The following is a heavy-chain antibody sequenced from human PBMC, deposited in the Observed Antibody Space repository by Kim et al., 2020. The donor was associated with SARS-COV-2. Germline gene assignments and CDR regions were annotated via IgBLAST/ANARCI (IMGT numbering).Heavy chain of an antibody. V-gene: IGHV4-59*01. D-gene: IGHD2-2*01. CDR3: ARDKYQLLWDY. CDR2: T. J-gene: IGHJ4*02. Sequence: TNYNPSLKSRVTISVDTSKNQFSLKLSSVTAADTAVYYCARDKYQLLWDYWGQGTLVTVSS.